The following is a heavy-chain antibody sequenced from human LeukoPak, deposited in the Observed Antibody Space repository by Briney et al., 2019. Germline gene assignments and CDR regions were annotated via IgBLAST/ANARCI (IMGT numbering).Heavy chain of an antibody. CDR2: IRYDGSNE. D-gene: IGHD2-2*01. V-gene: IGHV3-30*02. CDR3: AKVGPAAIREDIDY. Sequence: GGSLRLSCAASGFTFSSYGMHWVRQAPGKGLEWVSFIRYDGSNEYYADSVKGRFTISRDNSKNTLYLQMNSLRAEDTAVYYCAKVGPAAIREDIDYWGQGTLVTVSS. J-gene: IGHJ4*02. CDR1: GFTFSSYG.